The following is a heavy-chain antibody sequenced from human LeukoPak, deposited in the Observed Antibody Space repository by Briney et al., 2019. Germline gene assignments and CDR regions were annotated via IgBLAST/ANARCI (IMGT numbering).Heavy chain of an antibody. J-gene: IGHJ4*02. Sequence: GGSLRLSCAASGFSFSNHAMSWVRQAPGKGLEWVSGISENGGSTPYADSVKGRFIISRDNSKNTLYLQMNSLRAEDTAEYYCAKDGGRGIENYSWGTFDYWGQGTLVTVSS. CDR2: ISENGGST. CDR3: AKDGGRGIENYSWGTFDY. D-gene: IGHD1-7*01. V-gene: IGHV3-23*01. CDR1: GFSFSNHA.